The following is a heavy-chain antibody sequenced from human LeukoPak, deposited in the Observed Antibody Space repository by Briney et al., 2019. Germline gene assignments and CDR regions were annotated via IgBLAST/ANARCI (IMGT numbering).Heavy chain of an antibody. D-gene: IGHD4-17*01. CDR2: IIPILGIA. V-gene: IGHV1-69*04. CDR3: ASLLEHDYGPRFDY. Sequence: ASVKVSCKASGGTFSSYAISWVRQAPGQGLEWMGRIIPILGIANYAQKFQGRVTITADKSTSTAYMELSSLRSEDTAVYYCASLLEHDYGPRFDYWGQGTLVTVSS. CDR1: GGTFSSYA. J-gene: IGHJ4*02.